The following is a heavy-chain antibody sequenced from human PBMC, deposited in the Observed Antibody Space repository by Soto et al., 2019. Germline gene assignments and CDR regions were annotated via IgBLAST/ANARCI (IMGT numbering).Heavy chain of an antibody. CDR3: ARGLSMVRGVPFDY. Sequence: SETLSLTCAVYGGSFSGYYWSWIRQPPGRGLEWIGEINHSGSTNYNPSLKSRVTISVDTSKNQFSLKPSSVTAADTAVYYCARGLSMVRGVPFDYWGQGTLVTVSS. J-gene: IGHJ4*02. CDR1: GGSFSGYY. V-gene: IGHV4-34*01. CDR2: INHSGST. D-gene: IGHD3-10*01.